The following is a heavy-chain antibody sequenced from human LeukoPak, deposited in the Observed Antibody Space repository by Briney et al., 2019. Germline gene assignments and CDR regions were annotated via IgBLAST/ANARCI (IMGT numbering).Heavy chain of an antibody. J-gene: IGHJ4*02. Sequence: PGRSLRLSCAASGFPFSTYLMHWVGQAPGKGLEWVAVTSYDGSNKYYADSVKGRFTISRDNSKNTLYLQVNSLRAEDTAVYYCARQRPNSDCFDYWGQGTLVTVSS. D-gene: IGHD2-21*02. V-gene: IGHV3-30-3*01. CDR3: ARQRPNSDCFDY. CDR2: TSYDGSNK. CDR1: GFPFSTYL.